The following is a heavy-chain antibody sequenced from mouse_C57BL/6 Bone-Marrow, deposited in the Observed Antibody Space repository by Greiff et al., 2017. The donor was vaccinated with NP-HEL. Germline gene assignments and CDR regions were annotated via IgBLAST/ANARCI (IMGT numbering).Heavy chain of an antibody. CDR3: ARVLDVDYFDY. CDR1: GFSLTSYA. Sequence: VKLVESGPGLVAPSQSLSITCTVSGFSLTSYAISWVRQPPGKGLEWLGVIWTGGGPNYNSALKSRLSISKDNSKSQVFLKMNSLQTDDTARYYCARVLDVDYFDYWGQGTTLTVSS. V-gene: IGHV2-9-1*01. J-gene: IGHJ2*01. CDR2: IWTGGGP.